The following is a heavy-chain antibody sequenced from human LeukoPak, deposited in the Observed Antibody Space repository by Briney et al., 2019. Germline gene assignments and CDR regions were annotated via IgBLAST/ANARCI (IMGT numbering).Heavy chain of an antibody. J-gene: IGHJ4*02. Sequence: GASVQVSCKASDYSFTSYGITWVRQAPGQGREWMGWISAYNGNTNYAQLLQGRVTMTTDTSTSTAYMELRSLRSDDTAVYYCARDCDRSGYYCYWGQGTLVTVSS. CDR1: DYSFTSYG. V-gene: IGHV1-18*01. CDR3: ARDCDRSGYYCY. CDR2: ISAYNGNT. D-gene: IGHD3-22*01.